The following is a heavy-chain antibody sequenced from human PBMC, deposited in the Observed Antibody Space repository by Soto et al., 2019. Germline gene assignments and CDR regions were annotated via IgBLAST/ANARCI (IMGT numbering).Heavy chain of an antibody. CDR3: AKGSIEYSASVDR. J-gene: IGHJ5*02. Sequence: EVQLLGSGGGLVQPGGSLRLACAASGFSFNSYARVWVRQAPGKGLEWVSVISARGGSSYFADSVKGRFTISRDNSKNVLSLEMNNLRAEDTATYFYAKGSIEYSASVDRWGQGTLVLVSS. D-gene: IGHD5-12*01. CDR1: GFSFNSYA. V-gene: IGHV3-23*01. CDR2: ISARGGSS.